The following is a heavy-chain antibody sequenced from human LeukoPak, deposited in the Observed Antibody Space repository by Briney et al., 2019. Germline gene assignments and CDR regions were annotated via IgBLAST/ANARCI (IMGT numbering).Heavy chain of an antibody. CDR3: ARDLTATDYFDY. J-gene: IGHJ4*02. CDR2: INPNSGGT. D-gene: IGHD5-24*01. Sequence: ASVKVSCKASGYTFTGYYMHWVRQAPGQGLEWMGRINPNSGGTNYAQKFQGRVTMTRDTSTSTVYMELSSLRSEDTAVYYCARDLTATDYFDYWGQGTLVTVSS. CDR1: GYTFTGYY. V-gene: IGHV1-2*06.